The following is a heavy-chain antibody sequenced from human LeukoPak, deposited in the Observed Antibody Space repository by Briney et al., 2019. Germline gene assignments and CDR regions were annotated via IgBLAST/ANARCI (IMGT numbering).Heavy chain of an antibody. CDR2: IYRSGST. J-gene: IGHJ4*02. D-gene: IGHD3-10*01. CDR1: GGSLSSGDHS. CDR3: ARGASFGRSDFDY. Sequence: SETLSLTCAVSGGSLSSGDHSWSWIRQPPGKALEWIGYIYRSGSTYYNPSLKSRVTISIDRSNNRFSLSLTSVTAADTAVYYCARGASFGRSDFDYWGQGTLVTVSS. V-gene: IGHV4-30-2*01.